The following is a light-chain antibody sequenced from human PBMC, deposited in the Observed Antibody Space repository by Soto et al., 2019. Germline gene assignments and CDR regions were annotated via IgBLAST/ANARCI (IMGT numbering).Light chain of an antibody. V-gene: IGKV1-12*01. Sequence: DIQMTQSPSSVSASVGDRVTITCRAIQDINSWLTWYQQKPGKSPKVLIYIAFRLQPGVPSRFSRRGSGTDFSLTISNLQPEDFATYFCQQSKSFPLTFSGGTKVEIK. CDR3: QQSKSFPLT. J-gene: IGKJ4*01. CDR1: QDINSW. CDR2: IAF.